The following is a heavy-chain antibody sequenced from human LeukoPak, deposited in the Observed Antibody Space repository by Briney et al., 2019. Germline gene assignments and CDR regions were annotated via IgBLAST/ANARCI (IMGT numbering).Heavy chain of an antibody. CDR3: ARETDYVWGSYRPWPYFDY. D-gene: IGHD3-16*02. CDR2: ISSSGDT. CDR1: GFTFTNYA. Sequence: GGSLRLSCAASGFTFTNYAMSWVRQAPGKGLEWLSAISSSGDTYYADSVRGRFTISRDNSKNTLYLQMNSLRAEYTAVYYCARETDYVWGSYRPWPYFDYWGQGTLVTVSS. J-gene: IGHJ4*02. V-gene: IGHV3-23*01.